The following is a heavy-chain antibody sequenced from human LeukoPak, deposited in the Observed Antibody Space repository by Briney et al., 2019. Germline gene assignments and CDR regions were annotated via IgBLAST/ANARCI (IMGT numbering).Heavy chain of an antibody. D-gene: IGHD6-19*01. V-gene: IGHV4-4*02. J-gene: IGHJ4*02. CDR2: IYYSGST. CDR1: GGSISNTNW. CDR3: ARDPSSGWYYFDY. Sequence: PSETLSLTCGVSGGSISNTNWWTWVRQPPGKGLEWIGYIYYSGSTNYNPSLKSRVTISVDTSKTQFSLKLSSVTAADTAVYYCARDPSSGWYYFDYWGQGTLVTVSS.